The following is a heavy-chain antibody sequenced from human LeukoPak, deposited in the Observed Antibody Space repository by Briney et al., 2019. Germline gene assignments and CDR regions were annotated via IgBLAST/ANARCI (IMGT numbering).Heavy chain of an antibody. V-gene: IGHV3-23*01. CDR2: ISGSGGST. D-gene: IGHD6-19*01. CDR1: GFAFSSYA. J-gene: IGHJ4*02. CDR3: AKDRYSSGWYEIYYSDY. Sequence: SGGSLRLSCAASGFAFSSYAMSWVRQAPGKGLEWVSTISGSGGSTYYADSVKGRFTISRDNSKNTLYLQMNSLGGEDTAVYYCAKDRYSSGWYEIYYSDYWGQGTLVTVSS.